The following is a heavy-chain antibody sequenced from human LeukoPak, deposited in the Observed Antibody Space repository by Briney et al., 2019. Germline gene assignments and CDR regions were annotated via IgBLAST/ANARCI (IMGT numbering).Heavy chain of an antibody. V-gene: IGHV4-59*01. CDR2: IYYSGST. CDR1: GGSISSYY. D-gene: IGHD4-17*01. Sequence: PSETLSLTCTVSGGSISSYYWSWIRQPPGKGLEWIGYIYYSGSTNYNPSLKSRVTISVDTSKNQFSLKLSSVTAADTAVYYCASFATVTNPFDYWGQGTLVTVSS. J-gene: IGHJ4*02. CDR3: ASFATVTNPFDY.